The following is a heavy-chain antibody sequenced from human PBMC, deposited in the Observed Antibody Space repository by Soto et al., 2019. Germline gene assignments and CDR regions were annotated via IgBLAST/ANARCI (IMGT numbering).Heavy chain of an antibody. J-gene: IGHJ4*02. CDR3: ASSYFYDSGGYYPFDY. Sequence: QVQLVESGGGVVQPGTSLRLSCAASGFTFSTYAMYWVRQAPGRGLEWVAVISDDGNTKYYADSVKGRFTISRDNSRNTLYLQTYSLRAEDAAVYYCASSYFYDSGGYYPFDYWGQGTRVTVSS. D-gene: IGHD3-22*01. V-gene: IGHV3-30-3*01. CDR1: GFTFSTYA. CDR2: ISDDGNTK.